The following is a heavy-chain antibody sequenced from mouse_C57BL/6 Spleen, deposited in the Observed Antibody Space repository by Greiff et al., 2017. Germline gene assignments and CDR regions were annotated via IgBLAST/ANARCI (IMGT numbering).Heavy chain of an antibody. CDR2: IYPGAGDT. J-gene: IGHJ4*01. D-gene: IGHD1-1*01. CDR3: ARSRIITTVVARAMDY. Sequence: VQLQQSGAELVKPGASVKISCKASGYAFSSYWMNWVKQRPGKGLEWIGQIYPGAGDTNYNGKFKGKATLTADKSSSTASMQLSSLTSEDSAVYFCARSRIITTVVARAMDYWGQGTSGTVSS. CDR1: GYAFSSYW. V-gene: IGHV1-80*01.